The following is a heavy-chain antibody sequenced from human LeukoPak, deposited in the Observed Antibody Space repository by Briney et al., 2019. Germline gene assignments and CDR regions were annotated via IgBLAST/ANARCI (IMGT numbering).Heavy chain of an antibody. Sequence: ETLSLTCAVSGGSISSSNWWSWVRHAPGKGLEWVANIKQDGSDKYYVDSVKGRFTISRDNAKNSLYLRMNSLRAEDTAMYYCARWQYCFDCWGQGTLVTVSS. D-gene: IGHD2/OR15-2a*01. J-gene: IGHJ4*02. CDR3: ARWQYCFDC. V-gene: IGHV3-7*05. CDR2: IKQDGSDK. CDR1: GGSISSSNW.